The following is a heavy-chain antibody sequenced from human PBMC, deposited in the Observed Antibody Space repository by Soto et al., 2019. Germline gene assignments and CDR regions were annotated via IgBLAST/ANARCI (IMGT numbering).Heavy chain of an antibody. V-gene: IGHV4-31*03. Sequence: KTSETLSLPCTVSGGSISSGGYYWSWIRQHPGKGLEWIGYIYYSGSTYYNPSLKSRVTISVDTSKNQFSLKLSSVTAADTAVYYCARDSKYYGSGTSPPYYYGMDVWGQGTTVTVSS. CDR1: GGSISSGGYY. J-gene: IGHJ6*02. CDR3: ARDSKYYGSGTSPPYYYGMDV. CDR2: IYYSGST. D-gene: IGHD3-10*01.